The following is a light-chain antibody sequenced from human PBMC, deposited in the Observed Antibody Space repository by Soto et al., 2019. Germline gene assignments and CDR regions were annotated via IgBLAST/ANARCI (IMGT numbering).Light chain of an antibody. CDR1: KNDIGVYDF. J-gene: IGLJ1*01. CDR3: KSYAGSNNYV. CDR2: EVV. V-gene: IGLV2-8*01. Sequence: QSALTQPPSASGSPGQSVTISCTGTKNDIGVYDFVSWYQHHPGKAPRLIIYEVVQRPSGVPDRFSGSKSGNTASLTVSGLQAADAADYFCKSYAGSNNYVFGSGTKLTVL.